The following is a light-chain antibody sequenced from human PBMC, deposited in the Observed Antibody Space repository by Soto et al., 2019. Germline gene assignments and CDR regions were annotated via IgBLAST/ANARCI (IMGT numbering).Light chain of an antibody. CDR1: QSVSSY. CDR2: DAS. J-gene: IGKJ4*01. CDR3: QQYNNWVT. V-gene: IGKV3-11*01. Sequence: EIVLTQSPATLSLSPGERATLSCRASQSVSSYLAWYQQKPGQAPRLLIYDASNRATGIPARFSGGGSGTEFTLTISSLQSEDFAVYYCQQYNNWVTFGGGTKVDIK.